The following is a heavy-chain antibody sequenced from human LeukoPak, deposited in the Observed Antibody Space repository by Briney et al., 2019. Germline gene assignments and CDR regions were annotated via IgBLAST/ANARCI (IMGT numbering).Heavy chain of an antibody. V-gene: IGHV1-2*02. Sequence: ASVKVSCKASGYTFTGYYMHWVRQAPGQGLEWMGWINPNSGGTNYAQKFQGRVTMTRDTSISTAYMELSRLRSDDTAVYYCARVRQWLVREGLRNYGMGVWGQRTTVTVSS. D-gene: IGHD6-19*01. CDR1: GYTFTGYY. CDR2: INPNSGGT. CDR3: ARVRQWLVREGLRNYGMGV. J-gene: IGHJ6*02.